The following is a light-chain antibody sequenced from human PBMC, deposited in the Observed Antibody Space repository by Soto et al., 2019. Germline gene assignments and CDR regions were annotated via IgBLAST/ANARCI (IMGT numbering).Light chain of an antibody. CDR1: QSIDTY. J-gene: IGKJ1*01. CDR2: AAS. V-gene: IGKV1-39*01. CDR3: QQSYSVPRT. Sequence: DIQMTQSPSSLSASVGDRDTITCRASQSIDTYLNWYQRKPGKAPNVLIYAASTLQSGVPTRFSGSGSGTDFTLTISSLQPEDFATYYCQQSYSVPRTFGLGTKVEIK.